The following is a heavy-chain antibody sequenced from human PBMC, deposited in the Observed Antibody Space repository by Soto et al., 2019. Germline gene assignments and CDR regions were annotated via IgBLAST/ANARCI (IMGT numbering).Heavy chain of an antibody. CDR1: GFTFSTYT. CDR2: ISSGSSYI. Sequence: GGSLRPSCAASGFTFSTYTMNWVRQAPGKGLEWISSISSGSSYIYYAGSVKGRFTISRDNAKNSLFLQMNSLRADDTAVYYCARDILSGGAYPDSWGQGTKVTVSS. CDR3: ARDILSGGAYPDS. J-gene: IGHJ5*01. D-gene: IGHD3-10*01. V-gene: IGHV3-21*01.